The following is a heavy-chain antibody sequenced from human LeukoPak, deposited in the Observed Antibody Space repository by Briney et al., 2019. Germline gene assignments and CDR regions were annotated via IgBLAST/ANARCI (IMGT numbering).Heavy chain of an antibody. J-gene: IGHJ4*02. V-gene: IGHV3-74*01. CDR1: GFTFSSYW. D-gene: IGHD3-22*01. Sequence: PGGSLRLSCAASGFTFSSYWMHWVRQAPGKGLVWVSRINRDGSNTRYADSVKGRFTISRDNAKNTLYLQMSSLRAEDKNIYYCVREDSWGYHLPVFDYWGQGTLVTVSS. CDR2: INRDGSNT. CDR3: VREDSWGYHLPVFDY.